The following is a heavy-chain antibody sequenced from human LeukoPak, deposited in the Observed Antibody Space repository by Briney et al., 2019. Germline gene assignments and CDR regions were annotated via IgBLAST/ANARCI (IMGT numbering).Heavy chain of an antibody. V-gene: IGHV1-8*01. Sequence: GASVKVSCKAYGYTFTSYDINWVRQATGQGLEWMGWMNPNSGNTDYAQKFQGRVTMTRNTSISTAYMELSSLRSEDTAVYYCARGPTHSGYTGLPDYWGQGTLVTVSS. D-gene: IGHD5-12*01. J-gene: IGHJ4*02. CDR3: ARGPTHSGYTGLPDY. CDR2: MNPNSGNT. CDR1: GYTFTSYD.